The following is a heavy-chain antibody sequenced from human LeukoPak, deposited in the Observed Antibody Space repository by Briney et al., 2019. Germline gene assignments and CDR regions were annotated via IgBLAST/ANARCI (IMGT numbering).Heavy chain of an antibody. V-gene: IGHV4-59*01. CDR2: VYYSGNT. CDR1: GGSISSYY. J-gene: IGHJ3*02. Sequence: PSETPSLTCTVSGGSISSYYWNWIRQPPGKGLEWIGYVYYSGNTNYNPSLKSRVTISLDTSKNQFSLKLRSVTAADTAVYYCARDTRDAFDIWGQGTMVTVSS. CDR3: ARDTRDAFDI.